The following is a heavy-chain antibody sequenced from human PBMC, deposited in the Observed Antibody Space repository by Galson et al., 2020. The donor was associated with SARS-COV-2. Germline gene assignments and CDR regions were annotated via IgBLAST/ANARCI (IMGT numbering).Heavy chain of an antibody. J-gene: IGHJ4*02. V-gene: IGHV3-21*01. CDR3: ARGDYGDYLYYFDY. CDR2: ISSSSSYI. Sequence: GGSLRLSCAASGFTFSSYSMNWVRQAPGKGLEWVSSISSSSSYIYYADSVKGRFTISRDNAKNSLYLQMNILRAEDTAVYYCARGDYGDYLYYFDYWGQGTLVTVSS. CDR1: GFTFSSYS. D-gene: IGHD4-17*01.